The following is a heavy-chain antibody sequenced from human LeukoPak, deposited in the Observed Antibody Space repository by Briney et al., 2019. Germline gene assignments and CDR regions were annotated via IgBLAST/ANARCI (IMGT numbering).Heavy chain of an antibody. V-gene: IGHV1-18*01. CDR3: ASYIAVAGMGDAFDI. J-gene: IGHJ3*02. CDR2: ISAYNGNT. CDR1: GYTFTSYG. Sequence: ASVKVCCKASGYTFTSYGISWVRQAPGQGLEWMGWISAYNGNTNYAQKLQGRVTMTTDTSTSTAYMELRSLRSDDTAVYYCASYIAVAGMGDAFDIWGQGTMVTVSS. D-gene: IGHD6-19*01.